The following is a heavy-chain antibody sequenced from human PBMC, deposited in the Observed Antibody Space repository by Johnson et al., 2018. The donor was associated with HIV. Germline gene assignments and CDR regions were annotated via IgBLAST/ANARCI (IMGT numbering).Heavy chain of an antibody. D-gene: IGHD3-22*01. Sequence: VQLMESGGGVVRPGGSLRLSCAASGFNVDDDALSWVRQVPGKGLEWVSGINWNGGSTGYADSVKGRFTISRDNANNSLYLQMNSLRAEDTALYYCARGVRDSSGYPFAFDIWGQGTMVTVSS. CDR3: ARGVRDSSGYPFAFDI. CDR2: INWNGGST. CDR1: GFNVDDDA. V-gene: IGHV3-20*04. J-gene: IGHJ3*02.